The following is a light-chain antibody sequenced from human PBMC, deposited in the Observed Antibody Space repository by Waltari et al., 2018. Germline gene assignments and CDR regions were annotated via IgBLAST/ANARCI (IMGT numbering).Light chain of an antibody. Sequence: DIVMTKSPVSLTVTPGEPASISCRSSQSLLDSNGYNYLDWYLQKPGQSPQILIYVGSNRASGVPDRFSGSGSGTDFTLKISRVEAEDAATYYCHQSDRIPQTFGQGTRLEIK. CDR3: HQSDRIPQT. CDR1: QSLLDSNGYNY. CDR2: VGS. V-gene: IGKV2-28*01. J-gene: IGKJ5*01.